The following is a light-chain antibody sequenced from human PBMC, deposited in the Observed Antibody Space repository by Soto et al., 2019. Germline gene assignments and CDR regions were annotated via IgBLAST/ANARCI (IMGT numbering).Light chain of an antibody. V-gene: IGLV2-14*03. Sequence: QSALTQPASVSDSPGQSITISCTGTSSDVGGSNFVSWYQQHPGKPPKLIIYDVAHRPSGVSNRFSGSKSGSTASLIISRLQTEDEADYYCVSYTSSTTYVFGTGTKVTVL. CDR2: DVA. J-gene: IGLJ1*01. CDR3: VSYTSSTTYV. CDR1: SSDVGGSNF.